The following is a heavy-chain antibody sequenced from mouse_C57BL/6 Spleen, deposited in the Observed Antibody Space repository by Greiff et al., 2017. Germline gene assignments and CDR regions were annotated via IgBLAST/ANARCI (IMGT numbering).Heavy chain of an antibody. CDR1: GFNIKDYY. CDR2: IDPEDGET. CDR3: ARIYYDYDGLPIDY. V-gene: IGHV14-2*01. Sequence: VQLKESGAELVKPGASVKLSCTASGFNIKDYYMHWVKQRTEQGLEWIGRIDPEDGETKYAPKFPGKATITADTSSNTAYLQLSSLTSEDTAVYYCARIYYDYDGLPIDYWGQGTSGTVSS. J-gene: IGHJ4*01. D-gene: IGHD2-4*01.